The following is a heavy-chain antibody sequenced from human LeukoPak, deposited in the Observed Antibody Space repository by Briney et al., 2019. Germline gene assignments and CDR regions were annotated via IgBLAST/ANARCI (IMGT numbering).Heavy chain of an antibody. D-gene: IGHD3-3*01. V-gene: IGHV1-69*13. J-gene: IGHJ6*02. CDR3: AILKSDFWSGYSTPYYYYGMDV. CDR2: IIPIFGTA. Sequence: ASVKVSCKASGGTFSSYAISWVRQAPGQGLEWMGGIIPIFGTANYAQKFQGRVTITADESTSTAYMELSSLRSEDTAVYYCAILKSDFWSGYSTPYYYYGMDVWGQGTTVTVSS. CDR1: GGTFSSYA.